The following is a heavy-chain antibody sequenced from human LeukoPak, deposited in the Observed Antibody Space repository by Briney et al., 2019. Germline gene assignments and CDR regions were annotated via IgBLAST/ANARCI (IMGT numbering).Heavy chain of an antibody. Sequence: SQTLSLTCAVSGGSISSGGYYWSWIRQHPGKGLEWIGYIYYSGSTYYNPSLKSRVTISVDTSKNQFSLKLSSVTAADTAVYYCARGARGPFDYWGQGTLVTVSS. CDR2: IYYSGST. J-gene: IGHJ4*02. CDR3: ARGARGPFDY. CDR1: GGSISSGGYY. V-gene: IGHV4-31*11.